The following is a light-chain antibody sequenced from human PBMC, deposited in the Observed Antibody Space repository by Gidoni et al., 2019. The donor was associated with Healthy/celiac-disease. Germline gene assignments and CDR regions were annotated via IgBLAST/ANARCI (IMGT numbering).Light chain of an antibody. CDR1: ALQKQY. Sequence: SYELTQPPSVSVSPGQTARITCSGDALQKQYAYWYQQKPGQAPVLVIYKDSARPSGIPERFSGSSSGTTVTLTISGVQAEDEADYYCQSADSSGTLVVFGGGTKLTVL. CDR2: KDS. CDR3: QSADSSGTLVV. J-gene: IGLJ2*01. V-gene: IGLV3-25*03.